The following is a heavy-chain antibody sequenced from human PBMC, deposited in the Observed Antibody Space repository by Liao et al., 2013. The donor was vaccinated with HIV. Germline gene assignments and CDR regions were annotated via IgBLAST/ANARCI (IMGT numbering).Heavy chain of an antibody. V-gene: IGHV4-4*07. CDR3: ARGGGGFDI. Sequence: QVQLQESGPGLVKPSETLSLTCSVSGGSISSYYWSWIRQPAGKGLEWIGRISSSGSTSYNPSLKRRVTLLVDTSKNRFSLNVNSVTAADTAVYYCARGGGGFDIWGQGDRGHRLF. CDR1: GGSISSYY. CDR2: ISSSGST. J-gene: IGHJ3*02.